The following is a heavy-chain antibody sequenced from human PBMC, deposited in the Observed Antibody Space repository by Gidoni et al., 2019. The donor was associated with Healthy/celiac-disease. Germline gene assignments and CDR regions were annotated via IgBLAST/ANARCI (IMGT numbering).Heavy chain of an antibody. V-gene: IGHV3-23*01. D-gene: IGHD3-3*01. J-gene: IGHJ4*02. CDR1: GLTFSSYA. CDR2: ISGSGGST. CDR3: AKEWGGLAAPDY. Sequence: EVHLLESGGGLVQPGWSLRLPCAAPGLTFSSYAMSWVREAPGKGLEWVSAISGSGGSTYYADSVKGRFTISRDNSKNTLYLQMNSLRAEDTAVYYCAKEWGGLAAPDYWGQGTLVTVSS.